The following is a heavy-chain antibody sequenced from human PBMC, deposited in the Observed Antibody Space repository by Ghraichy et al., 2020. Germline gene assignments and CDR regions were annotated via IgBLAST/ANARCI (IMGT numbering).Heavy chain of an antibody. CDR2: IYYSGST. J-gene: IGHJ4*02. V-gene: IGHV4-39*01. CDR1: GGSISSSSYY. CDR3: ARQEGRIQLWSDY. Sequence: SQTLSLTCTVSGGSISSSSYYWGWIRQPPGKGLEWIGSIYYSGSTYYNPSLKSRVTISVDTSKNQFSLKLSSVTAADTAVYYCARQEGRIQLWSDYWGQGTLVTVSS. D-gene: IGHD5-18*01.